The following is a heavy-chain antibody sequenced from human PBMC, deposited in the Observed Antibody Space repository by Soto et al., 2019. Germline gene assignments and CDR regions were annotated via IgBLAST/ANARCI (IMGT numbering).Heavy chain of an antibody. V-gene: IGHV3-30*03. D-gene: IGHD2-2*03. CDR2: ISYDGNNK. CDR1: GFTFSSYD. CDR3: GRLNGYCASTGCHGYYGMDV. Sequence: PGGSLRLSCAASGFTFSSYDMHWVRQAPGKGLEKMEVISYDGNNKYYADSVKSRVTIYVDTSMNEFSLSLRSVTAADTAVYYCGRLNGYCASTGCHGYYGMDVWGQGTTVTVS. J-gene: IGHJ6*02.